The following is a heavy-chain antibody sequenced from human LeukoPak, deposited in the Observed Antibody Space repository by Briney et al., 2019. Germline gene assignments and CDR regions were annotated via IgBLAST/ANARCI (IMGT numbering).Heavy chain of an antibody. CDR1: GFTFSSYS. V-gene: IGHV3-48*04. D-gene: IGHD3-22*01. CDR2: ISSSSSTI. J-gene: IGHJ4*02. CDR3: ARCEDYYDSSGYYPDSFDY. Sequence: PGGSLRLSCAASGFTFSSYSMNWVRQAPGKGLEWVTYISSSSSTICYADSVKGRFTISRDNAKNSLYLQMNSLRAEDTAVYYCARCEDYYDSSGYYPDSFDYWGQGTLVTVSS.